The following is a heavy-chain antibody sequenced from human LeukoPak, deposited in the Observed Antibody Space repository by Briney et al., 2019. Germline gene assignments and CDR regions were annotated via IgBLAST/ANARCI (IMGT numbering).Heavy chain of an antibody. CDR3: ARDLSYFSSSCAGY. J-gene: IGHJ4*02. CDR2: ISYDGSNK. CDR1: GFTFSSYN. Sequence: GGSLRLSCAASGFTFSSYNMNWVRQAPGKGLEWVAVISYDGSNKYYADSVKGRFTISRDNSKNTLYLQMNSLRAEDTAVYYCARDLSYFSSSCAGYWGQGTLVTVSS. V-gene: IGHV3-30-3*01. D-gene: IGHD6-13*01.